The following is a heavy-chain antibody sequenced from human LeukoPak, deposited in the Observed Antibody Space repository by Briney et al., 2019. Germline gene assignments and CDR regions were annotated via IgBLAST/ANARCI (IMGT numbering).Heavy chain of an antibody. CDR3: SGQGYSAGFNYFDY. CDR2: IYYSGST. J-gene: IGHJ4*02. CDR1: GGSISSYY. Sequence: PSETLSLTCTVSGGSISSYYWSWIRPPPGKGLEWIGYIYYSGSTNYNPSLKSRVTISVEASKNQFSLMWNSVTAAHTAGYYCSGQGYSAGFNYFDYWGGGPLVTVSS. D-gene: IGHD5-12*01. V-gene: IGHV4-59*08.